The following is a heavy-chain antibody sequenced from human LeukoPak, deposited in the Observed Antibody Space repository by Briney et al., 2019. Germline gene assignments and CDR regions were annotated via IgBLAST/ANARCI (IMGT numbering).Heavy chain of an antibody. CDR3: ASSAGLGLVDY. CDR2: IIPIFGTA. CDR1: GGTFSSYA. D-gene: IGHD3/OR15-3a*01. Sequence: SVKVSCKASGGTFSSYAISWVRQAPGQGLEWMGGIIPIFGTANYAQKFQGRVTITADESTSTAYMELSSLRSEDTAVYYCASSAGLGLVDYWGQGTLVIVSS. J-gene: IGHJ4*02. V-gene: IGHV1-69*13.